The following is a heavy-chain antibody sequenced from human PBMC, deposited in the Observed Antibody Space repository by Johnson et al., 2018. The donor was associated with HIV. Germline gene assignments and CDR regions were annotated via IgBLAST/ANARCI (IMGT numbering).Heavy chain of an antibody. J-gene: IGHJ3*02. V-gene: IGHV3-11*04. CDR1: GFSFSDYY. CDR3: ARDRGYWDRLDI. D-gene: IGHD3-22*01. CDR2: ISSSGTTV. Sequence: VQLVESGGGLVKPGGSLRLSCASSGFSFSDYYMSWIRQTPGQGLEWVSYISSSGTTVNYADSGKGRFSISRDNAKHSLYLQMNSLRAEDTAVYDRARDRGYWDRLDIWGQGTLVTVSS.